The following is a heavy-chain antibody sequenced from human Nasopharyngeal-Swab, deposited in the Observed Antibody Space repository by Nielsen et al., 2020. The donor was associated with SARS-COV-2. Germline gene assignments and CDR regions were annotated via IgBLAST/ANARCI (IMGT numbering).Heavy chain of an antibody. V-gene: IGHV3-13*04. CDR3: ARSRSAMDV. J-gene: IGHJ6*02. CDR2: IGTAGDT. Sequence: GESLKISCAASGFTFSSYDMHRVRQATGKGLEWVSAIGTAGDTYYPGSVKGRFTISRDNAKNTLYLQMSSLRAEETAVYYCARSRSAMDVWGQGTTVTVSS. CDR1: GFTFSSYD.